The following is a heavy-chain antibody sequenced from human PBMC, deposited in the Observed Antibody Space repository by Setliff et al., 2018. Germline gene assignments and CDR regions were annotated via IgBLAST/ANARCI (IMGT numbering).Heavy chain of an antibody. J-gene: IGHJ4*02. CDR1: GGSFTNYY. D-gene: IGHD3-3*01. CDR2: INHSGST. V-gene: IGHV4-34*01. Sequence: PSETLSLTCTVYGGSFTNYYWGWIRQSPGKGLEWIGEINHSGSTNYNPSLKSRLTIPVDASTNQFSLKLYSVTAADTAVYYCRYWSGYYNNDYWGQGTLVTVSS. CDR3: RYWSGYYNNDY.